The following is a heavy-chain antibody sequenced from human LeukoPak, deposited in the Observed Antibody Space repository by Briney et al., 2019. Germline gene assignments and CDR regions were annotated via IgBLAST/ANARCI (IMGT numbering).Heavy chain of an antibody. CDR3: ARQPSGSFNFDY. D-gene: IGHD1-26*01. CDR1: GGSISSYY. CDR2: IYYSDNT. V-gene: IGHV4-59*01. Sequence: SETLSLTCTVSGGSISSYYWSWIRQPPGKGLEWIGYIYYSDNTNYNPSLKSRVTISEDTSKNQFSLKLSSVTAADTAVYYCARQPSGSFNFDYRGQGILVTVSS. J-gene: IGHJ4*02.